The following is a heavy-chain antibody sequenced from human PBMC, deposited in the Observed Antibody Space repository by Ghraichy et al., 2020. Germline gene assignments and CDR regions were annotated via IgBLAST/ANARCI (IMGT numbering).Heavy chain of an antibody. Sequence: GGSLRLSCKGSGYTFRNYWIAWVRQKPGKGLEWMGNVHPIDSETTYSPSFQGQVTITVDTSVDSAYLQWRSLAASDTAIYYCARLPGRANWFDPWGQGTLVTVSS. D-gene: IGHD3-10*01. CDR2: VHPIDSET. CDR1: GYTFRNYW. CDR3: ARLPGRANWFDP. V-gene: IGHV5-51*01. J-gene: IGHJ5*02.